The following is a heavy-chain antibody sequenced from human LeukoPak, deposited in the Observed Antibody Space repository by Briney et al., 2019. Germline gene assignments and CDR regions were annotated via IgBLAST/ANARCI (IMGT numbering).Heavy chain of an antibody. V-gene: IGHV1-69*05. J-gene: IGHJ5*02. D-gene: IGHD3-22*01. CDR2: IIPIFGTA. Sequence: ASVTVSCKASGGTFSSYAISWVRQAPGQGLEWMGGIIPIFGTANYAQKFQGRVTITTDESTSTAYMELSSLRSEDTAVYYCARDRVYDSSGYQNWFDPWGREPWSPSPQ. CDR1: GGTFSSYA. CDR3: ARDRVYDSSGYQNWFDP.